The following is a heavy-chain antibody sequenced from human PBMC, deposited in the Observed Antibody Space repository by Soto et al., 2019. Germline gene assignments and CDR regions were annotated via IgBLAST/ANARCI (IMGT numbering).Heavy chain of an antibody. D-gene: IGHD6-13*01. J-gene: IGHJ4*02. CDR1: GYIFTNYY. Sequence: QVQLVQSGAEVKKPGASVKVSCKASGYIFTNYYIHWVRQAPGQGLEWMAIINPLPTSGSTNYAPKFQGSVTVTRDTSTSTVYLELSSLRSDDTAVYYCARDLAAAAYWGQGTLVTVSS. V-gene: IGHV1-46*01. CDR2: INPLPTSGST. CDR3: ARDLAAAAY.